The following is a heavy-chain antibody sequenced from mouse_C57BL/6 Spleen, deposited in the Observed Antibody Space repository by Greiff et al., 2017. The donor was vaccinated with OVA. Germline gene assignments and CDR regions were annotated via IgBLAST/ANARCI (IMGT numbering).Heavy chain of an antibody. CDR2: IDPSDSYT. D-gene: IGHD1-1*01. CDR3: ARRGYYGSSPWYFDV. CDR1: GYTFTSYW. V-gene: IGHV1-50*01. Sequence: QVQLQQPGAELVKPGASVKLSCKASGYTFTSYWMQWVKQRPGQGLEWIGEIDPSDSYTNSNQTFKGKAPLTVDTSSSTAYMQLSSLTSEDSAVYYCARRGYYGSSPWYFDVWGTGTTVTVSS. J-gene: IGHJ1*03.